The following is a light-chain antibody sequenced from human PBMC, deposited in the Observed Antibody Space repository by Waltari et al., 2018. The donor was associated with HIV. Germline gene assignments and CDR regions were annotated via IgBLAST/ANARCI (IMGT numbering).Light chain of an antibody. Sequence: QSLLTQPPSASGTPGQRVSISCSRTSSDIGHGTIPCYQQVPGTAPKLLVYDDEQRASGVPDRFSGSRSGTSASLVIGGLQPEDEADYYCAAWDGRLSWNGRLSGSVVFGGGTKMTVL. CDR3: AAWDGRLSWNGRLSGSVV. J-gene: IGLJ2*01. CDR2: DDE. V-gene: IGLV1-44*01. CDR1: SSDIGHGT.